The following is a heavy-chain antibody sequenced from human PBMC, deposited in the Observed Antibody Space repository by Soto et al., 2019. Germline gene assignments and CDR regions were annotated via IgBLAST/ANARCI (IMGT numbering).Heavy chain of an antibody. CDR3: AVVIVAAWFDP. J-gene: IGHJ5*02. CDR1: GGSISSSSYY. Sequence: SETLSLTCTVSGGSISSSSYYWGWIRQPPGKGLEWIGSIYYSGSTYYNPSLKSRVTISVDTSKNQFSLKLSSVTAADTAVYYCAVVIVAAWFDPWGQGTLVTVS. D-gene: IGHD2-15*01. V-gene: IGHV4-39*01. CDR2: IYYSGST.